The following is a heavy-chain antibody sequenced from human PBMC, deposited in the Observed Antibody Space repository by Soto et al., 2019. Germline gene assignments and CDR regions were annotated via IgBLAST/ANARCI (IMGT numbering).Heavy chain of an antibody. CDR3: ARDRRAVRYFDWLSDGMDV. D-gene: IGHD3-9*01. CDR1: GFTFSSYS. CDR2: ISSSSSYI. Sequence: EVQLVESGGGLVKPGGSLRLSCAASGFTFSSYSMNWVRQAPGKGLEWVSSISSSSSYIYYADSVKGRFTISRDNAKNSLYLQINSLRAEDTAVYYGARDRRAVRYFDWLSDGMDVWGQGTTVTVSS. J-gene: IGHJ6*02. V-gene: IGHV3-21*01.